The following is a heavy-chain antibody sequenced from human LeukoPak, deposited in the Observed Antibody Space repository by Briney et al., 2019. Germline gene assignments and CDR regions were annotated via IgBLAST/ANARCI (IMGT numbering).Heavy chain of an antibody. CDR3: AIAAASDFDY. D-gene: IGHD6-13*01. CDR2: IYSGGST. CDR1: GFTVSSNY. J-gene: IGHJ4*02. Sequence: GGSLKLSCAASGFTVSSNYMSWVRQAPGKGLEWVSVIYSGGSTYYADSVKGRFTISRDNSKNTLYLQMNSLRAEDTAVYYCAIAAASDFDYWGQGTLVTVSS. V-gene: IGHV3-53*01.